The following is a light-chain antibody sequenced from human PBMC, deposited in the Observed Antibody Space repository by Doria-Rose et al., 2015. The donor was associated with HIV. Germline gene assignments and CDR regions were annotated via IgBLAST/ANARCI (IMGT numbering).Light chain of an antibody. CDR2: DGS. CDR1: QSFSSNY. CDR3: HQYGTSWT. J-gene: IGKJ1*01. V-gene: IGKV3-20*01. Sequence: EIVLTQAPGTLSLSPGERATLYCSASQSFSSNYLAWYQQKPGQAPSLLIYDGSTRSTGIPDRFSASESRTDFALTINGPEPEDFALYYCHQYGTSWTFGQGTKVEI.